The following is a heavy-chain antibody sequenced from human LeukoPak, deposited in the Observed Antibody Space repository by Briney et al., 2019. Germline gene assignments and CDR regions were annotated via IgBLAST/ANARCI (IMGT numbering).Heavy chain of an antibody. J-gene: IGHJ4*02. D-gene: IGHD2-21*02. CDR1: GFTFSDYW. V-gene: IGHV3-7*01. Sequence: GGSLRLSCAASGFTFSDYWMNWVRQAPGEGLEWVANIDQDGSSEYYVGSVQGRFTISRDNAKNSLYLQMNSLRAEDTAVYYCARGDWAPFDYWGQGSLLTVSS. CDR3: ARGDWAPFDY. CDR2: IDQDGSSE.